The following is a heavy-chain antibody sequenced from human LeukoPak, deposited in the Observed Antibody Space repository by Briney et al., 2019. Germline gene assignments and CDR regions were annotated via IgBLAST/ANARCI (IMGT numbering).Heavy chain of an antibody. Sequence: SETLSLTCTVSGGSISSSSYYWGWIRQPPGKGLEWIGSIYYSGSTYYNPSLKSRVTISVDTSKNQFSLKLSSVTAADTAVYYCARASYSYDINGWVPFDYWGQGTLVTVSS. CDR2: IYYSGST. CDR1: GGSISSSSYY. J-gene: IGHJ4*02. D-gene: IGHD3-22*01. CDR3: ARASYSYDINGWVPFDY. V-gene: IGHV4-39*07.